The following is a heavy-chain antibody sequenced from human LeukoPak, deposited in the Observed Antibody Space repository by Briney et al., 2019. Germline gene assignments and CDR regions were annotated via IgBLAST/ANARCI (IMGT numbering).Heavy chain of an antibody. CDR3: ARMKVIKGASLDY. D-gene: IGHD2/OR15-2a*01. V-gene: IGHV3-30-3*01. CDR1: GFSFSKYA. CDR2: ISFDETKK. J-gene: IGHJ4*02. Sequence: GGSLRLSCAASGFSFSKYAMHWVRQAPGKGLEWVAVISFDETKKYYADSVKGRFTISRDNSNNTLVLQMNSLKTEDTAVYFCARMKVIKGASLDYWGQGSLVTVSS.